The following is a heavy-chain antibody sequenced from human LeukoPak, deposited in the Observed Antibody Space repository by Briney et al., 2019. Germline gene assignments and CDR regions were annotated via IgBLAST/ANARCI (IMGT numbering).Heavy chain of an antibody. CDR2: IYETGST. J-gene: IGHJ4*02. Sequence: PSETLSLTCTVSRGSISGNYWSWIRESPGKGLEWIGYIYETGSTNYNPSLESRVTISVDTSKNHFSLRLTSVTAADTAVYYCTRDHGKSIVLDWGQGTLVTVSS. D-gene: IGHD1-26*01. CDR1: RGSISGNY. CDR3: TRDHGKSIVLD. V-gene: IGHV4-59*12.